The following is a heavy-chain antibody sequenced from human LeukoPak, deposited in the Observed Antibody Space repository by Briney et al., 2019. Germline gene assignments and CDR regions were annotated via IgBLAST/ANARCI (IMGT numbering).Heavy chain of an antibody. Sequence: PGRSLRLSCAASGFTFSSYGIHWVRQAPGKGLEWVAVISYDGSNKYYADSVKGRFTISRDNSKNTLDLQMNSLREEDTAVYYCAKDVRWQLLPYYYFDYWGQGTLVTVSS. J-gene: IGHJ4*02. CDR1: GFTFSSYG. V-gene: IGHV3-30*18. CDR3: AKDVRWQLLPYYYFDY. D-gene: IGHD2-15*01. CDR2: ISYDGSNK.